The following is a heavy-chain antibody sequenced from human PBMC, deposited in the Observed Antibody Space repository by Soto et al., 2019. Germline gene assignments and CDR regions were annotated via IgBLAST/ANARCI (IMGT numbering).Heavy chain of an antibody. Sequence: PGGSLRLSCAASGFTFSDYYMSWIRQAPGKGLEWVAVIWYDGSNKYYADSMKGRFTISRDNSKNTLYLQMNSLRAEDTAIYYCARDYSMTTVTMGSWGQGTLVTVSS. J-gene: IGHJ4*02. D-gene: IGHD4-17*01. CDR3: ARDYSMTTVTMGS. CDR1: GFTFSDYY. V-gene: IGHV3-33*08. CDR2: IWYDGSNK.